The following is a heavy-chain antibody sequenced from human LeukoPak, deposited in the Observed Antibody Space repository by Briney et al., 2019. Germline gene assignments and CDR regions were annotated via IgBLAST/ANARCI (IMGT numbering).Heavy chain of an antibody. CDR2: INHSGST. V-gene: IGHV4-34*01. D-gene: IGHD2-2*01. J-gene: IGHJ3*02. Sequence: SETLSLTCAVYGGSFSGYYWSWIRQPPGKGLEWIGEINHSGSTNYNPSLKSRVTISVDTSKNQFSLKLSSVTAADTAVYYCARKYCCSTSCYPDAFDIWGQGTMVTVSS. CDR1: GGSFSGYY. CDR3: ARKYCCSTSCYPDAFDI.